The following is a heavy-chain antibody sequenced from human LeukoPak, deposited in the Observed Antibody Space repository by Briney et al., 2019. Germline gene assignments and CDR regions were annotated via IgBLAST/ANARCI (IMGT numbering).Heavy chain of an antibody. V-gene: IGHV4-59*08. CDR3: ARPSAGSWYYFNY. CDR1: GGSFGYDY. CDR2: IYYSGYT. J-gene: IGHJ4*02. Sequence: PSETLSLTCTVSGGSFGYDYWSWVRQPPGKGLEWIGYIYYSGYTNYNPSLKSRVTISVDTSKNQFSLKLTSVTAADTAVYYCARPSAGSWYYFNYWSQGTLVTVSS. D-gene: IGHD6-13*01.